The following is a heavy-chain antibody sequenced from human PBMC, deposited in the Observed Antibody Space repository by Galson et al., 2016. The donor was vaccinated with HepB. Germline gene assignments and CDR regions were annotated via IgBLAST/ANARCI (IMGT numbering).Heavy chain of an antibody. J-gene: IGHJ3*02. V-gene: IGHV3-53*01. CDR3: ARDGGNRGSYSVGDAFDI. D-gene: IGHD1-26*01. CDR1: GFTVSVNY. Sequence: SLRLSCAASGFTVSVNYMSWVRRAPGKGLEWVSVFYADENTYYADSVKGRFTISRDNSQTTLYLQMNSLRAEDTAMYYCARDGGNRGSYSVGDAFDIWGQGTMVTVSS. CDR2: FYADENT.